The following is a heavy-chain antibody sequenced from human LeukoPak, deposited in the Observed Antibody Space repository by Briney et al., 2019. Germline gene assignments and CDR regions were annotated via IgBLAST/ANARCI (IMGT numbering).Heavy chain of an antibody. CDR1: GYTFTGYY. Sequence: ASVKVSCKASGYTFTGYYMHWVRQAPGQGLEWMGWINPNSGGTNYAQKFQGRVTMTRDTSISTAYMELSRLRSDDTAVYYCARGAPSHYDFWSGYYSYAFDIWGQGTMVTVSS. V-gene: IGHV1-2*02. D-gene: IGHD3-3*01. CDR2: INPNSGGT. CDR3: ARGAPSHYDFWSGYYSYAFDI. J-gene: IGHJ3*02.